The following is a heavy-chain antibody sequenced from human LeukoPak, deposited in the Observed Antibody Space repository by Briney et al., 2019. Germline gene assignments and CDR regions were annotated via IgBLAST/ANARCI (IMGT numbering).Heavy chain of an antibody. CDR3: ARDRGGYDILTGYYIGWFDP. Sequence: ASVKVSCKVSGYTFTGYYMHWVRQAPGQGLEWMGWINPNSGGTNYAQKFQGWVTMTRDTSMSTAYMELSRLRSDDTAVYYCARDRGGYDILTGYYIGWFDPWGQGTLVTVSS. J-gene: IGHJ5*02. D-gene: IGHD3-9*01. CDR1: GYTFTGYY. CDR2: INPNSGGT. V-gene: IGHV1-2*04.